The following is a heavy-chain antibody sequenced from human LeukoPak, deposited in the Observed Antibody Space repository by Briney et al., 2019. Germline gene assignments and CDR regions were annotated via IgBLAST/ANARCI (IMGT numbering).Heavy chain of an antibody. V-gene: IGHV4-59*08. CDR2: IYYSGST. CDR3: ARLGRDGDLDY. CDR1: GGSISSYY. D-gene: IGHD5-24*01. Sequence: SETLSLTCTVSGGSISSYYWSWVRQPPGKGLEWIGYIYYSGSTNYNPSLKSRVTISVDTSKNQFSLKLSSVTAADTAVYYCARLGRDGDLDYWGQGTLVTVSS. J-gene: IGHJ4*02.